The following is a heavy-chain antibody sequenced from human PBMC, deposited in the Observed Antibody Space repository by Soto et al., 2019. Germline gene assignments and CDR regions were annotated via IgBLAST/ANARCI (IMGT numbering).Heavy chain of an antibody. J-gene: IGHJ6*02. D-gene: IGHD3-10*01. CDR1: GGSISSSSYY. CDR2: SYYSGST. V-gene: IGHV4-39*01. Sequence: PSETLSLTCTVSGGSISSSSYYWGRIRQPPGKGLAWIGSSYYSGSTYSNPSLKRCVTISVDTSKNQFSLKLSSVAAAKTAVYYCARQVTTVRGVRSYGMDVWGQGTTVTVSS. CDR3: ARQVTTVRGVRSYGMDV.